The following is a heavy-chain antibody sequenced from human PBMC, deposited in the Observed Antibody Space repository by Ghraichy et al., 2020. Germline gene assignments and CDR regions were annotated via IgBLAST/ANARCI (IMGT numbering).Heavy chain of an antibody. CDR3: ARVDQLLNYYYGMDV. CDR1: GFTFSYYA. CDR2: ISYDESNK. D-gene: IGHD2-2*01. V-gene: IGHV3-30*04. J-gene: IGHJ6*02. Sequence: GESLNISCAASGFTFSYYAIHWVRQAPGKGLQWVAVISYDESNKYYADSVKGRFSISRDNSKNTLYLQMNSLRLEDTAVYNCARVDQLLNYYYGMDVWGHGTTVTVSS.